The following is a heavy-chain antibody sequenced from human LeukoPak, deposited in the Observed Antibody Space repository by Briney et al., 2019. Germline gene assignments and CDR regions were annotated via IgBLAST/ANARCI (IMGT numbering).Heavy chain of an antibody. Sequence: GGSLRLSCAASGFTFSSYAMSWVRQAPGKGLEWVSAISGSGGSTYYADSVKGRLTISRDNSKNTLYLQMNSLRAEDTAVYYCAKAGSGFGELESDAFDIWGQGTMVTVSS. CDR1: GFTFSSYA. CDR3: AKAGSGFGELESDAFDI. CDR2: ISGSGGST. D-gene: IGHD3-10*01. V-gene: IGHV3-23*01. J-gene: IGHJ3*02.